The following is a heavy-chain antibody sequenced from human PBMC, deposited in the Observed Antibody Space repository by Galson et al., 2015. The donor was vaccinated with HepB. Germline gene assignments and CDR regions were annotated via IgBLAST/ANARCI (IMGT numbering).Heavy chain of an antibody. Sequence: SLRLSCAASGFTFGDYAMHWVRQGPGKGLEWVGFVRAKVYGGTIEYAASVRGRFTISRDDSKSIAYLQMNNLKTEDTAVYYCTRNVVAAGDVYYYGMDVWGQGTTVTVSS. CDR3: TRNVVAAGDVYYYGMDV. J-gene: IGHJ6*02. V-gene: IGHV3-49*04. CDR1: GFTFGDYA. CDR2: VRAKVYGGTI. D-gene: IGHD6-13*01.